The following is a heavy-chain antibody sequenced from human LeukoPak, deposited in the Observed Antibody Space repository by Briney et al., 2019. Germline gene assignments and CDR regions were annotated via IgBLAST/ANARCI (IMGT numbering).Heavy chain of an antibody. V-gene: IGHV3-7*01. CDR2: IKGDGSEI. CDR1: GFTFSSHW. CDR3: ARDGSSFDY. D-gene: IGHD2-15*01. Sequence: GGSLRLSCEASGFTFSSHWMSWVRQAPGKGLEWVANIKGDGSEIYYVDSVKGRFTISRDNAKNSLYLQMNNLIAEDTAVYYCARDGSSFDYWGQGALVTVSS. J-gene: IGHJ4*02.